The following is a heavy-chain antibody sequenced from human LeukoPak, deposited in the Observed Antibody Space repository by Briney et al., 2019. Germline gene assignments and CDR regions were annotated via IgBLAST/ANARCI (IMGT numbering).Heavy chain of an antibody. Sequence: LRASVKVSCTASGYTFTSYDITWVRQATGQGLEWMGWMNPNSGNTGYAQKFQGRVTITRNTSIGTAYMELSSLRSEDTAVYYCAKRLRGGGGEYAFDIWGQGTMVTVSS. V-gene: IGHV1-8*03. CDR3: AKRLRGGGGEYAFDI. D-gene: IGHD2-21*01. CDR1: GYTFTSYD. J-gene: IGHJ3*02. CDR2: MNPNSGNT.